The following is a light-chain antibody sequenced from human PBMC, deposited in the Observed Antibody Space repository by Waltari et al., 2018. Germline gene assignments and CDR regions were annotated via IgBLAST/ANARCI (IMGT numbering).Light chain of an antibody. Sequence: EIVFTHSPATLSLSPGERATLSCRASQSVSSYLAWYHKKPGQAPRLLIYDASNRATGIPARFSGSGSGTDFTLTISSLEPEDFAVYYCQQRSNWAGFTFGPGTKVDIK. CDR2: DAS. CDR1: QSVSSY. CDR3: QQRSNWAGFT. V-gene: IGKV3-11*01. J-gene: IGKJ3*01.